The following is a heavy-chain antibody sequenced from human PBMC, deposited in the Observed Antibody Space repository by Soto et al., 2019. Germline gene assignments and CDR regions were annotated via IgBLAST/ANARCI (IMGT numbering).Heavy chain of an antibody. CDR2: IYYSGST. D-gene: IGHD3-10*01. CDR3: ARYGITMVRGAARYFDY. J-gene: IGHJ4*02. CDR1: GGSISSGGYY. V-gene: IGHV4-31*03. Sequence: QVQLQESGPGLVKPSQTLSLTCTVSGGSISSGGYYWSWIRQHPGKGLEWIGYIYYSGSTYYNPPLKSRVTISVDTSKNQFSLKLSSVTAADTAVYYCARYGITMVRGAARYFDYWGQGTLVTVSS.